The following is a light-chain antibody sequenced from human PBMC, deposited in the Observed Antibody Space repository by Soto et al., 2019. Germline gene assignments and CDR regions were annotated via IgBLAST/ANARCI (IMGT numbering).Light chain of an antibody. CDR1: QSVKSN. J-gene: IGKJ1*01. CDR3: QQYDSWPRT. V-gene: IGKV3-15*01. Sequence: IVMTQSPATLSVSPGEGATLSCRASQSVKSNLAWYQQRTGQAPRLVIYGASTGATGIPGRFSGSGSGTDFTLTISSLQSEDGAVYYGQQYDSWPRTFGQGTKVDIK. CDR2: GAS.